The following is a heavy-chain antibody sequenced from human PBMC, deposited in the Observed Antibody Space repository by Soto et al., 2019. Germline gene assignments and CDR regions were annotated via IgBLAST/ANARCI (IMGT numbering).Heavy chain of an antibody. V-gene: IGHV4-59*01. J-gene: IGHJ2*01. CDR1: GGSISSYY. CDR2: IYYSGST. Sequence: QVQLQESGPGLVKPSETLSLTCTVSGGSISSYYWSWIRQPPGKGLGWIGYIYYSGSTNYNPSLKSRVTISVDTSKNQFSLKLSSVTAADTAVYYCARPKLYCSSTSCYGYWYFDLWGRGTLVTVSS. D-gene: IGHD2-2*01. CDR3: ARPKLYCSSTSCYGYWYFDL.